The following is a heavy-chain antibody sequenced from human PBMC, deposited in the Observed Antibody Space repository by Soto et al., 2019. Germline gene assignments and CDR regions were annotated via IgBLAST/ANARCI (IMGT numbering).Heavy chain of an antibody. CDR1: GGSISSSSYY. CDR3: ARSRLDAFDI. V-gene: IGHV4-39*01. D-gene: IGHD2-21*02. CDR2: IYYSGST. J-gene: IGHJ3*02. Sequence: PSETLSLTCTVSGGSISSSSYYWGWIRQPPGKGLEWIGSIYYSGSTYYNPSLESRVTISVDTSKNQFSLKLSSVTAADTAVYYCARSRLDAFDIWGQGTMVTVSS.